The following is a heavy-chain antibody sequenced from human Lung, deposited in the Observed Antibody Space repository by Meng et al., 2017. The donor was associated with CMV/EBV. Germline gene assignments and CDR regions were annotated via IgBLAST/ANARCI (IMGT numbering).Heavy chain of an antibody. J-gene: IGHJ4*02. Sequence: ASGYTFITHATCWVRQAPAQGLEWMAWIRHYNGAKRFQQRLQHRLIMTTDTSTTTVYMALVSLTSDDTAMYFCATDGPTSPEPFKKWGQGTLVTVSS. V-gene: IGHV1-18*04. CDR1: GYTFITHA. D-gene: IGHD1-14*01. CDR2: IRHYNGAK. CDR3: ATDGPTSPEPFKK.